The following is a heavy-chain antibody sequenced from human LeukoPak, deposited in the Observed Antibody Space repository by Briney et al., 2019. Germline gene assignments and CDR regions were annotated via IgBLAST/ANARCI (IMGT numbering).Heavy chain of an antibody. CDR1: GYTFTSYY. V-gene: IGHV1-46*01. D-gene: IGHD3-9*01. J-gene: IGHJ6*03. CDR3: ARAGPYYDILTGYYHYYYYYMDV. CDR2: INPSGGST. Sequence: ASVKVSCKASGYTFTSYYMHWVRQAPRQGLEWMGIINPSGGSTSYAQKFQGRVTMTRDMSTSTVYMELSSLGSEDTAVYYCARAGPYYDILTGYYHYYYYYMDVWGKGTTVTVSS.